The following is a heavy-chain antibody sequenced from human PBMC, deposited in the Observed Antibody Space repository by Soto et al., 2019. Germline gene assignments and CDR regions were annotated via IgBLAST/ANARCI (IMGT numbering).Heavy chain of an antibody. CDR2: INHSGST. D-gene: IGHD3-22*01. V-gene: IGHV4-34*01. CDR1: GGSFSGYY. CDR3: ATFLLNYYDSSGYYYDYFDH. Sequence: SETLSLTCAVYGGSFSGYYWSWIRQPPGKGLEWIGEINHSGSTNYNPSLKSRVTISVDTSKNQFSLKLSSVTAADTAVYYCATFLLNYYDSSGYYYDYFDHWGQGTLVTVSS. J-gene: IGHJ4*02.